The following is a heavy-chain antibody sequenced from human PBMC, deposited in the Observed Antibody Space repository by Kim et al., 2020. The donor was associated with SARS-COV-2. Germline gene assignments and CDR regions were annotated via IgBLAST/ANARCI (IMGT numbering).Heavy chain of an antibody. V-gene: IGHV4-39*01. Sequence: SETLSLTCTVSGGSISTSRYYWGWIRQPPGKGLEWIGSIYYSGTTYYNPSLKSRVTISVDTSKNQFSLRLSSVTAADTAVYYCARRDYGSSSLNFDFWGQGTLVTVSS. CDR3: ARRDYGSSSLNFDF. CDR1: GGSISTSRYY. D-gene: IGHD6-6*01. CDR2: IYYSGTT. J-gene: IGHJ4*02.